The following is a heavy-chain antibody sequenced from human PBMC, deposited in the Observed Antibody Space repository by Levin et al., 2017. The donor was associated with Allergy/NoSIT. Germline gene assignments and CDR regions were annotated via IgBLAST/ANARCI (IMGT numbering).Heavy chain of an antibody. D-gene: IGHD3-10*01. J-gene: IGHJ5*02. CDR1: GFTFGTYS. CDR3: AREYYGTGSSGFVRWFDP. CDR2: VSYDGSVK. V-gene: IGHV3-30*04. Sequence: PGGSLRLSCVASGFTFGTYSTHWVRQVPGKGLEWVAAVSYDGSVKFYKDSAKGRFTISRDNSKSTLYLDMSSLRLEDTAVYYCAREYYGTGSSGFVRWFDPWGQGTLVTVSS.